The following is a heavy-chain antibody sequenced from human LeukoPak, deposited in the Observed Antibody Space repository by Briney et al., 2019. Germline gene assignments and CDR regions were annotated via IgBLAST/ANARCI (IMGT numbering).Heavy chain of an antibody. D-gene: IGHD3-10*01. CDR2: IYYSGST. CDR3: ARQPIVPGDGSWFDY. Sequence: SETLSLTCTVSGGSISSYYWSWTRQPPGKGLEWIGYIYYSGSTNYNPSLKSRVTISVDTSKNQFSLKLSSVTAADTAVYYCARQPIVPGDGSWFDYWGQGTLVTVSS. V-gene: IGHV4-59*01. J-gene: IGHJ4*02. CDR1: GGSISSYY.